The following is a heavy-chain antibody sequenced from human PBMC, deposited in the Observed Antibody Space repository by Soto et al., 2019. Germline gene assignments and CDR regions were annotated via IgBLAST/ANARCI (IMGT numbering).Heavy chain of an antibody. CDR1: GFTLRSHR. CDR2: IDTDGGGT. V-gene: IGHV3-74*01. J-gene: IGHJ5*02. CDR3: ATVFDL. Sequence: EVQLVEPGGGLVQPGGSLRVSCAASGFTLRSHRIHWVRQAPGKGLEWVSRIDTDGGGTSYADSVKGRFTISTDNAKNTVYLRMNGLRAEATAVYYCATVFDLWGQGTLVTVSS.